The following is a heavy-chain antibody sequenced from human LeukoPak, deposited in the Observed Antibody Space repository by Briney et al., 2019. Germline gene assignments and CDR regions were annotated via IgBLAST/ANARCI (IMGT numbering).Heavy chain of an antibody. CDR3: ARGPGIVGLSP. V-gene: IGHV4-34*01. D-gene: IGHD1-26*01. J-gene: IGHJ5*02. CDR1: GGSFTNYY. Sequence: SETLSLTCNVSGGSFTNYYWSWIRQTPEKGLEWIGQINHSGDTSYNPSLRSRITLSVDRSKNQFSLKVTSVTAADTGVYYCARGPGIVGLSPWGQGTLVTVSS. CDR2: INHSGDT.